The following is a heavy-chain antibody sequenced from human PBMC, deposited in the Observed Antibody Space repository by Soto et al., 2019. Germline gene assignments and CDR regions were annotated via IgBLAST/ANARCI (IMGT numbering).Heavy chain of an antibody. CDR2: IYSGGST. D-gene: IGHD3-10*01. Sequence: QVQLQESGPGLVKPLETLSLTCAVSGGSINTYYWSWIRQPAGKGLEWIGRIYSGGSTNYNPSLKSRVTMSVDTSKNQFSLKLTSAAAADTAVYYCARGPGGFGDFSLDYWGQGTLVTVSS. CDR3: ARGPGGFGDFSLDY. J-gene: IGHJ4*02. V-gene: IGHV4-4*07. CDR1: GGSINTYY.